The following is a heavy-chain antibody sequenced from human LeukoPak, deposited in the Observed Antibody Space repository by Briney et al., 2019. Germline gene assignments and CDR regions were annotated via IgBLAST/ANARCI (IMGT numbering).Heavy chain of an antibody. CDR3: ARHSLQQWSMYYFDY. Sequence: GGSLRLSCAASGFTLSSYSMNWVRQAPGKGLEWVSSISSSGTYIYYADSVKGRFTISRDNTKNSLYLQMSSLRAEDTAIYYCARHSLQQWSMYYFDYWGQGTLVTVSS. J-gene: IGHJ4*02. V-gene: IGHV3-21*01. D-gene: IGHD5-18*01. CDR1: GFTLSSYS. CDR2: ISSSGTYI.